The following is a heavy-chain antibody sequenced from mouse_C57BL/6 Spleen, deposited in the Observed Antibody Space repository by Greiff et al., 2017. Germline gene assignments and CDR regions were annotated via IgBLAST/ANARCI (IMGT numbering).Heavy chain of an antibody. J-gene: IGHJ2*01. V-gene: IGHV5-17*01. CDR1: GFTFSDYG. CDR2: ISSGSSTI. Sequence: DVHLVESGGGLVKPGGSLKLSCAASGFTFSDYGMHWVRQAPEKGLEWVAYISSGSSTIYYADTVKGRFTISRDNAKNTLFLQMTSLRSEDTAMYYCARDDGYYPYFDYWGQGTTLTVSS. D-gene: IGHD2-3*01. CDR3: ARDDGYYPYFDY.